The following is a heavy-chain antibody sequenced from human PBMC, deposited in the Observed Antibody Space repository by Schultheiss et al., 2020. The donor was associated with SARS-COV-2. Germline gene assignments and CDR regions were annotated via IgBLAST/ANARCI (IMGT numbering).Heavy chain of an antibody. CDR1: GFTFSSYE. CDR3: TTEGAGTTDHAFDI. V-gene: IGHV3-21*03. D-gene: IGHD1-7*01. J-gene: IGHJ3*02. Sequence: GGSLRLSCAASGFTFSSYEMNWVRQAPGKGLEWVSSISSSSSYIYYADSVKGRFTISRDNAKNSLYLQMNSLKTEDTAVYYCTTEGAGTTDHAFDIWGQGTMVTVSS. CDR2: ISSSSSYI.